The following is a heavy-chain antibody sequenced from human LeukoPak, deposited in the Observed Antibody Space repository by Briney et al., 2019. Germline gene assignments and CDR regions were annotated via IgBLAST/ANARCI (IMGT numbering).Heavy chain of an antibody. CDR3: ARDQGFRVGLATFEI. V-gene: IGHV4-61*02. D-gene: IGHD3-3*01. J-gene: IGHJ3*02. CDR1: SGSISSGSYY. CDR2: IYSSGST. Sequence: SETLSLTCTVSSGSISSGSYYWSWIRQPAGQGLEWIGRIYSSGSTNYNPSLKSRVTISLDTSKNQFSLKMNSVTAADTAVYYCARDQGFRVGLATFEIWGQGTVVTVSS.